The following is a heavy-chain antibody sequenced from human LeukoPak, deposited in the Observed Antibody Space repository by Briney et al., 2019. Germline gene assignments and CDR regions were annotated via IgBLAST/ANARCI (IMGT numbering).Heavy chain of an antibody. D-gene: IGHD3-22*01. CDR2: ISYDGSNK. V-gene: IGHV3-30-3*01. Sequence: GGSLRLSCAASGFTFSSYAMHWVRQAPGKGLEWVAVISYDGSNKYYADSVKGRLTISRDNSKNTLYLQMNSLRAEDTAVYYCAREGRYYDSSGYHYYFDYWGQGTLVTVSS. CDR1: GFTFSSYA. J-gene: IGHJ4*02. CDR3: AREGRYYDSSGYHYYFDY.